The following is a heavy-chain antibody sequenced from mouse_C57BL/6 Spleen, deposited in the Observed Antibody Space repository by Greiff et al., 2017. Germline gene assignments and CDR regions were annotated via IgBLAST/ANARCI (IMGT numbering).Heavy chain of an antibody. CDR1: GFTFSDYG. CDR3: ARGDFYGGKRFYFEY. V-gene: IGHV5-17*01. CDR2: ISSGSSTI. J-gene: IGHJ2*01. Sequence: EVTLVESGGGLVKPGGSLKLSCAASGFTFSDYGMHWVRQAPEEGLEWVAYISSGSSTIYYADTVKGRFTISRDNAKNTLFRQMTSLRYEDTAVYYSARGDFYGGKRFYFEYWGQGTTLTVSS. D-gene: IGHD1-1*01.